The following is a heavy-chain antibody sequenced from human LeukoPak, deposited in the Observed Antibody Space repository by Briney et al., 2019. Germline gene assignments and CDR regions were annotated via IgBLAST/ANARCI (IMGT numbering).Heavy chain of an antibody. CDR1: GYTLTELS. Sequence: ASVKVSCKVSGYTLTELSMHWVRQAPGKGLEWMGGFDPEDGETIYAQKFQGRVTMTEDTSTDTAYMELSSLRSEDTAVYYCATGEVDYGDYRSFDDWGQGTLVTVSS. J-gene: IGHJ4*02. CDR2: FDPEDGET. CDR3: ATGEVDYGDYRSFDD. D-gene: IGHD4-17*01. V-gene: IGHV1-24*01.